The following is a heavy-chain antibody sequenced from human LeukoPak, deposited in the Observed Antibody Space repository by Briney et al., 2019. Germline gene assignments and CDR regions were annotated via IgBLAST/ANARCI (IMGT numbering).Heavy chain of an antibody. D-gene: IGHD2-2*01. V-gene: IGHV3-9*01. J-gene: IGHJ2*01. Sequence: PGGSLRLSCAASGFTFDDYAMHWGRQAPGKGLEWVSGISWNSGSIGYADSVKGRFTISRDNAKNSLYLQMNSLRAEDTALYYCAKMSFLGYCSSTSCYEGLKYFDLWGRGTLVTVSS. CDR3: AKMSFLGYCSSTSCYEGLKYFDL. CDR2: ISWNSGSI. CDR1: GFTFDDYA.